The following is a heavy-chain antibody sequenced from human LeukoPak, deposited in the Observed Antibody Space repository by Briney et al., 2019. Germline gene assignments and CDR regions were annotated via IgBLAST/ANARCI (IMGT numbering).Heavy chain of an antibody. V-gene: IGHV3-23*01. J-gene: IGHJ4*02. Sequence: GGSLRLSCAASGFTFSSYAMSWVRQAPGKGLEGVSAISGSGGSTYYAGSVKGRFTISRENYKNTLYLQMNSLRAEDTAVYYCAKGVKKEQPPGDYWGQGTLVTVSS. CDR3: AKGVKKEQPPGDY. CDR1: GFTFSSYA. D-gene: IGHD3-10*01. CDR2: ISGSGGST.